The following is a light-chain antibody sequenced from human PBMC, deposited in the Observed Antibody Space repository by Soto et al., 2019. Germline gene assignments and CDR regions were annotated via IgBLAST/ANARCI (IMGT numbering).Light chain of an antibody. CDR1: QSVSSSY. Sequence: EIVLTQSPGTLSLSPGERATLSCRASQSVSSSYLAWYQQKPGQAPRLLIYGAYSRATGIPARFSASGSGTEFTLTISSLQSEDFAVYYCQQYNNWPETFGQGTKV. CDR2: GAY. J-gene: IGKJ1*01. V-gene: IGKV3D-15*01. CDR3: QQYNNWPET.